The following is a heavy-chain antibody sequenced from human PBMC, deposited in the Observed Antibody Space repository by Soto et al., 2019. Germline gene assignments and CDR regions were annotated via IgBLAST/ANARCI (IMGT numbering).Heavy chain of an antibody. CDR2: LYNSGST. J-gene: IGHJ6*02. Sequence: SETLSLTCTVSGGSISSHYWSWIRQPPGKGLEWIGYLYNSGSTVYNPSPKSRVTISVDTSKNQFSLKLSSVTAADTAVYYCARYSSSWAGANYYYGMDVWGQGTTVTVSS. CDR1: GGSISSHY. V-gene: IGHV4-59*11. CDR3: ARYSSSWAGANYYYGMDV. D-gene: IGHD6-13*01.